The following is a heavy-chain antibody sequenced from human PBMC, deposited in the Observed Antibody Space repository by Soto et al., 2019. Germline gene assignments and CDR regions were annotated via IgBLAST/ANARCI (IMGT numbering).Heavy chain of an antibody. CDR2: ISSSSSTI. J-gene: IGHJ2*01. V-gene: IGHV3-48*02. CDR3: FIEAEYGIRGCSTVSAFLLNRSSDL. D-gene: IGHD6-13*01. Sequence: GKRLEWVSYISSSSSTIYYADSVKGRFTISRDNAKNSLYLQMNSLRDEDTAVYYCFIEAEYGIRGCSTVSAFLLNRSSDL.